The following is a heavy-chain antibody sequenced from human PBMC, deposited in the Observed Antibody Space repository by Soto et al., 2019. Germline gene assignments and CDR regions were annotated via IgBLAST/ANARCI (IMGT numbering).Heavy chain of an antibody. Sequence: GESLKISCKGSGYSFTSYWIGWVRQMPGKGLEWMGIIYPGDTDTRYSPSFQGQVTISADKSISTAYLQWSSLKASDTAMYYCARLHYDIFTGPNWFDPWGQGTLVTVSS. D-gene: IGHD3-9*01. CDR2: IYPGDTDT. V-gene: IGHV5-51*01. CDR1: GYSFTSYW. J-gene: IGHJ5*02. CDR3: ARLHYDIFTGPNWFDP.